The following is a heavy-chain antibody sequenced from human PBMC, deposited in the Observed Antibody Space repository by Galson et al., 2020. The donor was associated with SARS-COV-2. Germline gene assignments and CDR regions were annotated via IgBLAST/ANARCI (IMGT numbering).Heavy chain of an antibody. Sequence: TGGSLRLSCKGSGYSFTSYWIGWVRQMPGKGLEWMGIIYPGDSDTRYSPSFQGQVTISADKSISTAYLQWSSLKASDTAMYYCARGDSSSFDYWGQGTLVTVSS. V-gene: IGHV5-51*01. CDR3: ARGDSSSFDY. CDR2: IYPGDSDT. D-gene: IGHD6-13*01. J-gene: IGHJ4*02. CDR1: GYSFTSYW.